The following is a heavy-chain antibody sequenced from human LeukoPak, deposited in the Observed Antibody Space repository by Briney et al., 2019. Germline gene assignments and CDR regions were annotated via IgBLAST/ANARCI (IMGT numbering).Heavy chain of an antibody. D-gene: IGHD2-2*01. Sequence: GGSLRLSCAASGFTFSSYAMHWVRQAPGRGLEWVAVISYDGSNKYYADSVKGRFTISRDNSKNTLYLEMSSLRVEDTAVYYCAKASVVVPATMAHWGQGTLVTVSS. V-gene: IGHV3-30-3*01. CDR2: ISYDGSNK. CDR1: GFTFSSYA. J-gene: IGHJ4*02. CDR3: AKASVVVPATMAH.